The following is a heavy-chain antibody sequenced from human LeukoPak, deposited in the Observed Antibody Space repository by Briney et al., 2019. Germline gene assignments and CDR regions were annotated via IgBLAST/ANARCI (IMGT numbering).Heavy chain of an antibody. V-gene: IGHV3-23*01. Sequence: PGGSLRLSCAASEFTFSSYDMTWVRQAPGKGLEWVSGISGSGGSTYYADSVKGGSTISRDNSKNTLYLQMNSLRAEDTAVYYCAKDRPPLYGDYGYYYYYYMDVWGKGTTVTVSS. CDR1: EFTFSSYD. D-gene: IGHD4-17*01. J-gene: IGHJ6*03. CDR2: ISGSGGST. CDR3: AKDRPPLYGDYGYYYYYYMDV.